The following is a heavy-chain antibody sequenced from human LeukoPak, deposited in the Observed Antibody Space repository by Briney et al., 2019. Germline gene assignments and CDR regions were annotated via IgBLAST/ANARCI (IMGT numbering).Heavy chain of an antibody. CDR1: GYTFTGYY. J-gene: IGHJ4*02. CDR2: INPNSGGT. D-gene: IGHD2-2*02. V-gene: IGHV1-2*02. Sequence: GASVKVSCKASGYTFTGYYMHWVRQAPGQGLEWMGWINPNSGGTNYAQKFQGRVTMTRDTSISTAYMELSRLRSDDTAVYYCASLPGGYCSSTSCYRYWGQGTLVTVSS. CDR3: ASLPGGYCSSTSCYRY.